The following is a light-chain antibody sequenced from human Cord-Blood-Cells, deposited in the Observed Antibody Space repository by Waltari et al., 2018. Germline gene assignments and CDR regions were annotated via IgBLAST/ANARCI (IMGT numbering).Light chain of an antibody. Sequence: QSALTQPSSVSGSPGQSSTISCTGTSSDVGGYNYVSWYQQHPGKAPKLLVYDVSNRPSGVAKRFSGSKSGNTASLTISGLQAGDEADYYCSSDTSSSTYVFGTGTKVTVL. CDR2: DVS. J-gene: IGLJ1*01. V-gene: IGLV2-14*01. CDR3: SSDTSSSTYV. CDR1: SSDVGGYNY.